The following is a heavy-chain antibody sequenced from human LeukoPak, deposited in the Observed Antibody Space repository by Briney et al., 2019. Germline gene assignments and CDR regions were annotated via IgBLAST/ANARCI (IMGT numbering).Heavy chain of an antibody. V-gene: IGHV3-23*01. D-gene: IGHD6-13*01. CDR3: AKDAAGPEY. J-gene: IGHJ4*02. CDR1: GLTFSSYS. Sequence: GGSLRLSCVVSGLTFSSYSMTWVRQAPGKGLEWVSGISASGGETWYPDSVKGRFTISRDNSKNTLFLQMNSLRVEDTAIYYCAKDAAGPEYWGQGTLVTVSS. CDR2: ISASGGET.